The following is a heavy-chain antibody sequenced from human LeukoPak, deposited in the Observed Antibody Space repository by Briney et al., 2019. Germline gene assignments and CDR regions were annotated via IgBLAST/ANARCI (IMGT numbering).Heavy chain of an antibody. CDR3: ASTYGDYGSCDY. Sequence: SVKVSCKASGGPFSSFAISWVPQAPGQGLEWMGGIIPIFGTANYAQKFQGSVTITTDESTSTAYMNQNSLRDEDTADYNCASTYGDYGSCDYWGQGTLVTVSS. D-gene: IGHD4-17*01. V-gene: IGHV1-69*05. CDR2: IIPIFGTA. J-gene: IGHJ4*02. CDR1: GGPFSSFA.